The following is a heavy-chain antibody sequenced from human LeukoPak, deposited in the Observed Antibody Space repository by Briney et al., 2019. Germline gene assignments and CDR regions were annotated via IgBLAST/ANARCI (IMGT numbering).Heavy chain of an antibody. CDR2: ISGSGGST. Sequence: GGSLRLSCAASGSTFTFYAMSWVRQAPGKGLEWVSVISGSGGSTYYADSVKGLFTISRDNSKNTLYLQMDSLRAEDTAVYYCAKWDGDLYYYYYMDVWGKGTTVTVSS. V-gene: IGHV3-23*01. CDR3: AKWDGDLYYYYYMDV. D-gene: IGHD4-17*01. CDR1: GSTFTFYA. J-gene: IGHJ6*03.